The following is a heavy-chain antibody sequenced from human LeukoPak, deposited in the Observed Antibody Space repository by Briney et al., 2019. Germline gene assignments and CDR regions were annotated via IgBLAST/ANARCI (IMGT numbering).Heavy chain of an antibody. CDR2: ISGSGGST. CDR3: ARLRYGDYDIDY. Sequence: GGSLRLSCAASGFTFSSYAMSWVRQAPGKGLEWVSAISGSGGSTYYADSVKGRFTISRDNSKNTLYLQMNSLRAEDTAVYYCARLRYGDYDIDYWGQGTLVTVSS. J-gene: IGHJ4*02. CDR1: GFTFSSYA. D-gene: IGHD4-17*01. V-gene: IGHV3-23*01.